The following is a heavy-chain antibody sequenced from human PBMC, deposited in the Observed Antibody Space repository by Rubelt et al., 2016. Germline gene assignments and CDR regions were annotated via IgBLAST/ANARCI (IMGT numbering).Heavy chain of an antibody. CDR2: INLGGSS. CDR3: ARLGPKWRQQRPCDY. V-gene: IGHV4-34*02. CDR1: GGSFSGYY. Sequence: QVQLQQGGAGLLKPSETLSLTCAVYGGSFSGYYWSWIRQPPGKGLEWIGEINLGGSSNYNPSLKTRVTISVDTSKNQFSLTVNSVTAADTAIDYCARLGPKWRQQRPCDYGGQGSLVIVSS. D-gene: IGHD6-25*01. J-gene: IGHJ4*02.